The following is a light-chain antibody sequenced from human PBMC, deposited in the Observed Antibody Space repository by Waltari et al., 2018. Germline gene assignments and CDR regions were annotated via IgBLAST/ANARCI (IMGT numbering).Light chain of an antibody. CDR2: EGS. CDR3: CSYAGSSTWV. Sequence: QSALTQPASVSGSPGPSITIPCPGTSRDVGSYNLVSWYQPHPGKAPKPMIYEGSNRPSGVSNRFSGSKSGNTASLTISGLQAEDEADYYCCSYAGSSTWVFGGGTKLTVL. V-gene: IGLV2-23*01. J-gene: IGLJ3*02. CDR1: SRDVGSYNL.